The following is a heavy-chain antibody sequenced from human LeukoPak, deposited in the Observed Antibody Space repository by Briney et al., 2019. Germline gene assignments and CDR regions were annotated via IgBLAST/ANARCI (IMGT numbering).Heavy chain of an antibody. CDR1: GGTFSSYA. CDR3: AAAGTGSSSSYVEVDY. J-gene: IGHJ4*02. V-gene: IGHV1-69*04. CDR2: IIPIFGIA. D-gene: IGHD6-6*01. Sequence: PRASVKVTCKASGGTFSSYAISWVRQAPGQGLEWMGRIIPIFGIANYAQKFQGRVTITADKSTSTAYMELSSLRSEDTAVYYCAAAGTGSSSSYVEVDYWGQGTLVTVSS.